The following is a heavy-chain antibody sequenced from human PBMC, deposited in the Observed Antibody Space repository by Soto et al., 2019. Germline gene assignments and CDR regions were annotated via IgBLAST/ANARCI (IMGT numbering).Heavy chain of an antibody. J-gene: IGHJ4*02. CDR2: IYYSGST. Sequence: SETLSLTCTVSGGTISSYYWSWIRQPPGKGLEWIGYIYYSGSTNYNPSLKSRVTISVDMSKNQFSLKLSSVTAADTAVYYCARGPNYDFWSGYFRGWGQGTLVTVSS. V-gene: IGHV4-59*01. CDR3: ARGPNYDFWSGYFRG. D-gene: IGHD3-3*01. CDR1: GGTISSYY.